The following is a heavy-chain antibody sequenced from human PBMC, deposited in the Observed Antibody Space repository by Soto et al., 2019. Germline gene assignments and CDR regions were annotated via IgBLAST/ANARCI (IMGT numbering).Heavy chain of an antibody. CDR3: AKGHIVVVTAIDY. J-gene: IGHJ4*02. Sequence: EVQLLESGGGLVQPGGSLRLSCAASGFTFSSYARSWVRQAPGKGLEWVSAISGSGISTYYADSVKGRFTISRDNSKNTLYLQMNSLRAEDTAIYYWAKGHIVVVTAIDYWGQGTLVTVSS. CDR2: ISGSGIST. V-gene: IGHV3-23*01. CDR1: GFTFSSYA. D-gene: IGHD2-21*02.